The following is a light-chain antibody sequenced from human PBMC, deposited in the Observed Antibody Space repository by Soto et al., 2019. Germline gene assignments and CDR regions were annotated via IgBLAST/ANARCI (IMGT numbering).Light chain of an antibody. Sequence: DIVMTQSPDSLAVSPGERATINCKSSQSVLYSSNNKNYLAWYQQKPGQPPKLLIYWASTRESGVPDRFSGSGSGTDFTLTISSLHAEDGAVYYCQQYYSTRTFGQGTKVEIK. J-gene: IGKJ1*01. CDR3: QQYYSTRT. CDR2: WAS. CDR1: QSVLYSSNNKNY. V-gene: IGKV4-1*01.